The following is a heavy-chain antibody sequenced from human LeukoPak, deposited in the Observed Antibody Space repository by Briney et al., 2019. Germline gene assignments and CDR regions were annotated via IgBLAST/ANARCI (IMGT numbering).Heavy chain of an antibody. D-gene: IGHD4-11*01. V-gene: IGHV3-30*02. CDR3: AKDMASRDDYSNLFDY. CDR1: GFTFSNYG. CDR2: IRYDGSNK. J-gene: IGHJ4*02. Sequence: PGGSLRLSCAASGFTFSNYGMHWVRQAPGKGLEWVTFIRYDGSNKYYADSVKGRFTISRDISKNTLYLQMSSLRAEDTAVYYCAKDMASRDDYSNLFDYWGQGTLVTVSS.